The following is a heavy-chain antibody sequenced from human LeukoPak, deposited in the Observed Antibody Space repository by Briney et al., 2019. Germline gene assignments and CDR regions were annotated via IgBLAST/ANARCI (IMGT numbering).Heavy chain of an antibody. J-gene: IGHJ3*02. CDR3: ARRGNGVAATPDAFDI. Sequence: GGSLRLSCAASGFTFSSYSMNWVRQAPGKGLEWVSSISSSSSYIYYADSVKGRFTISRDNAKNSLYLLMNSLRAEDTAVYYCARRGNGVAATPDAFDIWGQGTMVTVSS. D-gene: IGHD2-15*01. CDR2: ISSSSSYI. CDR1: GFTFSSYS. V-gene: IGHV3-21*01.